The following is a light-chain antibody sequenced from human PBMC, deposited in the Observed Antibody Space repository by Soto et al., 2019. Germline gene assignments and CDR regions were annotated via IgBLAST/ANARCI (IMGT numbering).Light chain of an antibody. J-gene: IGKJ4*01. Sequence: EMVLTQSPGTLSLSPGDRATLSCRASQSVSNDYVAWVQQKPGQTPRLLIYSVSSRATGIPARFSGSGSGTDFTLTISSLQSEDFAVYYCQQYNSWPLTFGGGTKVDIK. V-gene: IGKV3-20*01. CDR1: QSVSNDY. CDR2: SVS. CDR3: QQYNSWPLT.